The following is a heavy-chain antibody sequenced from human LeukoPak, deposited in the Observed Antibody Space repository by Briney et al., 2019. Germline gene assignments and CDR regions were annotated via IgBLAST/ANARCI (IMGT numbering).Heavy chain of an antibody. CDR3: ASVYDSDAFDI. V-gene: IGHV4-59*12. D-gene: IGHD5/OR15-5a*01. J-gene: IGHJ3*02. Sequence: SETLSLTCTVSGGSISSYYWSWIRQPPGKGLEWIGYIYYSGSTNYNPSLKSRVTISVDTSKNQFSLKLSSVTAADTAVYYCASVYDSDAFDIWGQGTMVTVSS. CDR1: GGSISSYY. CDR2: IYYSGST.